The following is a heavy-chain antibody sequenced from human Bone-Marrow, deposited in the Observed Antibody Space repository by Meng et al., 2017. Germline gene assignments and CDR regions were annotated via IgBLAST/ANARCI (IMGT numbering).Heavy chain of an antibody. CDR3: ARDGIRWIQLWLN. D-gene: IGHD5-18*01. Sequence: GGSLRLSCAASGFTFSSYGMHWVRQAPGKGLEWVAVIWYDGSNKYYADSVKGRFTISRDNSKNTLYLQMNSLRAEDTAVCYCARDGIRWIQLWLNWGQGTLVTVSS. CDR2: IWYDGSNK. J-gene: IGHJ4*02. CDR1: GFTFSSYG. V-gene: IGHV3-33*01.